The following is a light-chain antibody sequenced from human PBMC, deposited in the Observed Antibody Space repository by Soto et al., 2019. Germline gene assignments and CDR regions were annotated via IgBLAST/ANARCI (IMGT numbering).Light chain of an antibody. V-gene: IGLV2-14*01. CDR2: DVN. CDR3: SAYTRSSTLV. Sequence: QSALTQPASVSGSPGQSVSTSCTGTSTDVGGYNYVSWYQQPPGTAPKLMNYDVNKRPSGVSDRCSGSKSGNTASLTISELQAEDEDDYYCSAYTRSSTLVFGTGTKLTVL. J-gene: IGLJ1*01. CDR1: STDVGGYNY.